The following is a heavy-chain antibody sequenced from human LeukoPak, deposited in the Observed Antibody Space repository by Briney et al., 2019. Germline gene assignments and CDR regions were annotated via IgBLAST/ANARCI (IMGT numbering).Heavy chain of an antibody. V-gene: IGHV5-51*01. CDR3: ARLPGYCSSTSCHHYGMDV. CDR2: IYPGDSDT. CDR1: GYSFTSYW. Sequence: GESLKISCKGSGYSFTSYWIGWVRQMPGKGLEWMGIIYPGDSDTRYSPSSQGQVTISADKSISTAYLQWSSLKASDTAMYYCARLPGYCSSTSCHHYGMDVWGQGTTVTVSS. J-gene: IGHJ6*02. D-gene: IGHD2-2*01.